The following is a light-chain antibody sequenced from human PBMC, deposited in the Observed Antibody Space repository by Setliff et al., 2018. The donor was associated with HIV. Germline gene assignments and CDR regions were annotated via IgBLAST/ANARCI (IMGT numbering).Light chain of an antibody. CDR2: DVS. J-gene: IGLJ1*01. V-gene: IGLV2-14*03. CDR1: SSDVGGYNY. Sequence: QSVLTQPASVSGSPGQSITISCTGTSSDVGGYNYVSWYQQHPGKAPQLIIYDVSNRPSGVSTRFSGSKSGNTASLTISGLQAEDEADYYCSSYTSRTPLYVFGTGTKVTVL. CDR3: SSYTSRTPLYV.